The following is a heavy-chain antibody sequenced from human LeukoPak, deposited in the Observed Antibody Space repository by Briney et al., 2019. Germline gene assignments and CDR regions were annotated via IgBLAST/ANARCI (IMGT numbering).Heavy chain of an antibody. V-gene: IGHV4-39*01. CDR1: GGSISSSSYY. CDR2: IYYSGST. J-gene: IGHJ4*02. CDR3: ARREQLEPFDY. D-gene: IGHD6-13*01. Sequence: SQTRSLTCTVSGGSISSSSYYWGWIRQPPGKGLEWIGSIYYSGSTYYNPSLKSRVTISVDTSKNQSSLKLSSVTAADTAVYYCARREQLEPFDYWGQGTLVTVSS.